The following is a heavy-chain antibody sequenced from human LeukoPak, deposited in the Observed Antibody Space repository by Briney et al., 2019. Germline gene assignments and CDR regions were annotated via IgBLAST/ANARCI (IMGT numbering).Heavy chain of an antibody. J-gene: IGHJ4*02. CDR2: ISAY. D-gene: IGHD3-22*01. Sequence: ASVKVSCKASGYTFTSYGISWVRQAPGQGLEWMGWISAYAQKFQGRVTMTTDTSTSTAYMELRSLKSDDTAVYYCARRFNYYDSSGYYEGFYFDYWGQGTLVTVSS. CDR3: ARRFNYYDSSGYYEGFYFDY. CDR1: GYTFTSYG. V-gene: IGHV1-18*01.